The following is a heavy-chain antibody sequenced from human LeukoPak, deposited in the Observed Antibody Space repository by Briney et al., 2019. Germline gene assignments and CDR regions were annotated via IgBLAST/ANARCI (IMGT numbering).Heavy chain of an antibody. CDR2: ISYDGSNK. CDR1: GFTFSSYS. Sequence: GRSLRLSCAASGFTFSSYSMCWVRQAPGKGLEWVTVISYDGSNKYYADSVKGRFTISRDNSKNTLYLQMNSLRAEDTAVYYCAKDRAAAAPYYYYGMDVWGQGTTVTVSS. D-gene: IGHD2-2*01. V-gene: IGHV3-30-3*01. CDR3: AKDRAAAAPYYYYGMDV. J-gene: IGHJ6*02.